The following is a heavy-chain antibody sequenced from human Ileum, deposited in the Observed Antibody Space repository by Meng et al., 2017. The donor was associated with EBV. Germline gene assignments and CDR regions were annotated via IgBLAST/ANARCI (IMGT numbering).Heavy chain of an antibody. Sequence: QVQLQESGPGLVKPSGTLSLTCIVSDLYITNKYWWSWVRQPSGKGLEWIGEIYYSGNTYYNPSLKSRVTISVDKSNNQFSLRLSSVTAADTAVYYCARGGSGYYYGSGFDYWGQGTLVTVSS. CDR3: ARGGSGYYYGSGFDY. D-gene: IGHD3-10*01. CDR1: DLYITNKYW. CDR2: IYYSGNT. V-gene: IGHV4-4*02. J-gene: IGHJ4*02.